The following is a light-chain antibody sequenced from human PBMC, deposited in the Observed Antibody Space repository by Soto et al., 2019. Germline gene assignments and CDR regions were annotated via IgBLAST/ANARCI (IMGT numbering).Light chain of an antibody. J-gene: IGKJ5*01. CDR1: QRVYNSY. V-gene: IGKV3-20*01. CDR2: GAS. CDR3: QQYGDSIT. Sequence: EIVLTQSPGTLSLSPGERATLSCRASQRVYNSYLAWYQQKPGQARRLLIYGASNRATGIPDRFSGSGSGTGFTLTITRLEPEDFAVYFCQQYGDSITFGQGTRLEI.